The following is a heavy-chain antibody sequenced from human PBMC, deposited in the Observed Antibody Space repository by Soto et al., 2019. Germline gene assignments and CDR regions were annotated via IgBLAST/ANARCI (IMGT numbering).Heavy chain of an antibody. Sequence: EVQLLESGGGLVQPGGSLRLSCAASGFSFRTSPMSWVRQAPGKGLEWVSAISSSSYTPYYADSVRGRFTISRDNFRNTHFLQMRRLTVQHTVTDYCAKGRRIFGEAFSYSYYYGMDGWGQGTTVTVSS. CDR2: ISSSSYTP. V-gene: IGHV3-23*01. CDR3: AKGRRIFGEAFSYSYYYGMDG. CDR1: GFSFRTSP. J-gene: IGHJ6*02. D-gene: IGHD3-3*01.